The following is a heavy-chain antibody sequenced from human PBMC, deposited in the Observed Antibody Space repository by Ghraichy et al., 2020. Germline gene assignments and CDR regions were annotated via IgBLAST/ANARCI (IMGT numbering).Heavy chain of an antibody. CDR3: TKDISPGGADV. J-gene: IGHJ6*01. CDR1: GFTFNEYA. D-gene: IGHD2/OR15-2a*01. V-gene: IGHV3-9*01. CDR2: IYWDGYNK. Sequence: GGSLRLSCVASGFTFNEYAMHWVRQAPGKGLEWVSGIYWDGYNKDYADSVKGRFTVSWDNAKNSLYLQMNNLRPDDTALYYCTKDISPGGADVWGQGTAVTVSA.